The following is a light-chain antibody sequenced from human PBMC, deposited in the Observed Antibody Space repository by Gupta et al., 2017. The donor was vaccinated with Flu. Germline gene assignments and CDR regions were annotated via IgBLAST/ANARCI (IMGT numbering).Light chain of an antibody. V-gene: IGKV2-30*01. CDR1: QSLVYKNGITY. J-gene: IGKJ2*02. Sequence: DVVMSQSPLSLSVTLGQAASISCRSSQSLVYKNGITYLTWFQQRPGQSPRRIIYEVSKRDFGVPDRFSGSGEVNDFTLKSSRGEDEDVGVYYCTRGKHPWTFGQGTMMEI. CDR2: EVS. CDR3: TRGKHPWT.